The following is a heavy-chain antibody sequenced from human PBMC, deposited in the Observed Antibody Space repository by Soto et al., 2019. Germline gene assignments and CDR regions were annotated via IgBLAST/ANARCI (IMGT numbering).Heavy chain of an antibody. D-gene: IGHD5-18*01. V-gene: IGHV1-46*01. J-gene: IGHJ3*02. CDR3: ARRLDTAMVTGAFDI. CDR2: VNPSGGST. Sequence: ASVKVSCKASGYTFTGYYMHWVRQAPGQGLEWMGIVNPSGGSTSYAQKFQGRVTMTRDTSTSTVYMELSSLRSEDTAVYYCARRLDTAMVTGAFDIWGQGTMVTVSS. CDR1: GYTFTGYY.